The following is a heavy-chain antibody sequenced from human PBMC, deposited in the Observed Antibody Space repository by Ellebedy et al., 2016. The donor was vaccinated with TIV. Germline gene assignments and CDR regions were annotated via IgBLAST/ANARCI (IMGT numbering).Heavy chain of an antibody. CDR3: ARWFGELLYVRWFDP. CDR2: IYYSGST. J-gene: IGHJ5*02. V-gene: IGHV4-39*01. Sequence: SETLSLTCTVSGGPLSSSSSYWGWIRQPPGKGLEWIGSIYYSGSTYYNPSLESRVTISVDTSKDQFSLKLSSVTAADTAVYYCARWFGELLYVRWFDPWGQGTLVTVSS. D-gene: IGHD3-10*01. CDR1: GGPLSSSSSY.